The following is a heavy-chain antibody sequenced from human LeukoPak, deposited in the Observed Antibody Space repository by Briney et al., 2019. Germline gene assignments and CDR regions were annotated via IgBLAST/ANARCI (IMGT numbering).Heavy chain of an antibody. V-gene: IGHV4-59*08. D-gene: IGHD2-2*02. Sequence: SETLSLTCTVSGGSISSYYWSWIRQPPGKGLEWIGYIYYSGSTNYNPSLKSRVTISVDTSKNQFSLKLSSVTAADTAVYYCARHGRDIVVVPAAIGRRAFDIWGQGTMVTVSS. CDR3: ARHGRDIVVVPAAIGRRAFDI. CDR1: GGSISSYY. CDR2: IYYSGST. J-gene: IGHJ3*02.